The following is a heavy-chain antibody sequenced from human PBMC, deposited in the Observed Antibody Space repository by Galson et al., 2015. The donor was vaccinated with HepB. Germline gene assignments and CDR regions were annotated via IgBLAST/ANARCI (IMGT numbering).Heavy chain of an antibody. Sequence: SLRLSCAASGFTVSSNYMSWVRQAPGKGLEWVSVIYSGGSAYYADSVKGRFTISRDNSKNTLYLQMNSLRAEDTAVYYCARAASPPGSFDYWGQGTLVTVSS. CDR2: IYSGGSA. V-gene: IGHV3-53*01. CDR3: ARAASPPGSFDY. J-gene: IGHJ4*02. CDR1: GFTVSSNY.